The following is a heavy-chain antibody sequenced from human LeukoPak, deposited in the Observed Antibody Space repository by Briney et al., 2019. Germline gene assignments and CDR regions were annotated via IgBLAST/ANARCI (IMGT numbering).Heavy chain of an antibody. V-gene: IGHV1-18*01. J-gene: IGHJ4*02. CDR2: ISAYNGNA. Sequence: ASVKVSCKASGYTFTSYGTSWVRQAPGQGLEWMGWISAYNGNANYAQKLQGRVTMTTDTSTSTAYMELRSLRSDDTAVYYCARDRRIAAAGPAGYWGQGTLATVSS. CDR1: GYTFTSYG. D-gene: IGHD6-13*01. CDR3: ARDRRIAAAGPAGY.